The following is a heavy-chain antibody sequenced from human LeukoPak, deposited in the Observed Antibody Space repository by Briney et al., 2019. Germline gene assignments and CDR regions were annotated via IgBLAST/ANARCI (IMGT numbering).Heavy chain of an antibody. CDR3: ASQVRFLEWLPLVGAFDI. Sequence: SQTLSLTCTVSGGSISSGSYYWSWIRQPAGKGLEWIGRIYTSGSTNYNPSLKSRVTISVDTSKNRFSLKLSSVTTADTAVYYCASQVRFLEWLPLVGAFDIWGQGTMVTVSS. D-gene: IGHD3-3*01. CDR2: IYTSGST. CDR1: GGSISSGSYY. V-gene: IGHV4-61*02. J-gene: IGHJ3*02.